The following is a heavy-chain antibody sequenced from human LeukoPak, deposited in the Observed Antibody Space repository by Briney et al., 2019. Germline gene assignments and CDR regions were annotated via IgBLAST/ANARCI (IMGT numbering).Heavy chain of an antibody. CDR3: ARNMVRIAAAGTYYYYYYGMDV. CDR1: GGTFSSYA. V-gene: IGHV1-69*13. Sequence: GASVKVSCKASGGTFSSYAISWVRQAPGQGLEWMGGVIPIFGTANYAQKFQGRVTITADESTSTAYMELSSLRSEDTAVYYCARNMVRIAAAGTYYYYYYGMDVWGQGTTVTVSS. D-gene: IGHD6-13*01. CDR2: VIPIFGTA. J-gene: IGHJ6*02.